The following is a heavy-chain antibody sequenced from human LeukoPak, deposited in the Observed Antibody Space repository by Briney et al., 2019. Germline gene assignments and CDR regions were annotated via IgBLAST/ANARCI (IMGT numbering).Heavy chain of an antibody. CDR2: INHSGST. Sequence: SETLSLTCAVYGGSFSDYYWSWIRQPPGKGLEWIGEINHSGSTNYNPSLKSRVTMSVDTSKNQFSLKLSSVTAADTAVYYCARDENYGDYVMYDAFDIWGQGTMVTVSS. CDR1: GGSFSDYY. D-gene: IGHD4-17*01. CDR3: ARDENYGDYVMYDAFDI. V-gene: IGHV4-34*01. J-gene: IGHJ3*02.